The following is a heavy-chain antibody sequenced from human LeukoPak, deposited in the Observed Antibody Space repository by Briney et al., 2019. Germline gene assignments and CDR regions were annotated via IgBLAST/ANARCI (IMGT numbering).Heavy chain of an antibody. CDR3: AREIRGYYAAY. J-gene: IGHJ4*02. D-gene: IGHD3-3*01. V-gene: IGHV3-30*04. Sequence: GGSLRLSCAASGFNFVNYAMHWVRQAPGKGLDWVALISYDGSFQSYADSVKGRFTIARDSSTNTVSLQMNSLRDEDTAMYYWAREIRGYYAAYWGQGILVTVSS. CDR1: GFNFVNYA. CDR2: ISYDGSFQ.